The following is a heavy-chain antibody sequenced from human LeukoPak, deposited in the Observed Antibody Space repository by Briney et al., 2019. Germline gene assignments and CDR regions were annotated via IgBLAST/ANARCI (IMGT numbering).Heavy chain of an antibody. Sequence: GGSLRLSCAASGFTFSNYWMHWVRQAPGKGLEWVANIKQDGSEMYYVDSVKGRFTISRDNAKNSLYLQMNSLRAEDTAVYYCARAMDVWGQGTTVTVSS. CDR3: ARAMDV. J-gene: IGHJ6*02. CDR1: GFTFSNYW. V-gene: IGHV3-7*01. CDR2: IKQDGSEM.